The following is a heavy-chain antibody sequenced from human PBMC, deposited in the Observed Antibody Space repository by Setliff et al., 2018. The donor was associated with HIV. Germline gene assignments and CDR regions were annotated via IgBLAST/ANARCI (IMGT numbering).Heavy chain of an antibody. CDR3: ARDAETSHFWSGSNWYFDY. CDR1: GFTFSSYG. D-gene: IGHD3-3*01. Sequence: GGSLRLSCAASGFTFSSYGMHWVRQAPGKGLEWVAVIWYDGSNKYYAGSVKGRFTISRDNSKNTLYLQMNSLRAEDTAVYYCARDAETSHFWSGSNWYFDYWGQGTLVTVSS. V-gene: IGHV3-33*01. CDR2: IWYDGSNK. J-gene: IGHJ4*02.